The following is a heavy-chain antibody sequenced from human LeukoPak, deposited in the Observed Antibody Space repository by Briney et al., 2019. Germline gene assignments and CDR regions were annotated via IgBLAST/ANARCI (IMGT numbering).Heavy chain of an antibody. V-gene: IGHV1-46*01. CDR3: ARDRYYDSSGYYSSFPGLS. CDR1: GYTFTSYY. Sequence: ASVKVSCKASGYTFTSYYMHWVRQAPGQGLEWMGIINPSGGSTSYAQKFQGRVIMTRDMSTSTVYMELSSLRSEDTAVYYCARDRYYDSSGYYSSFPGLSWGQGTLVTVSS. CDR2: INPSGGST. D-gene: IGHD3-22*01. J-gene: IGHJ5*02.